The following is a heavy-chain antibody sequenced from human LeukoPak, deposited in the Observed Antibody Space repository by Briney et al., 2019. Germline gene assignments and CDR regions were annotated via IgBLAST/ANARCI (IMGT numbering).Heavy chain of an antibody. Sequence: SETLSLTCTVSGGSISSYYWSWIRQPPGKGLEWIGYIYYSGGTNYNPSLKSRVTISVDTSKNQFSLKLSSVTAADTAMYYCARVSGYDWESFYDYWGQGSLVTVSS. CDR1: GGSISSYY. CDR2: IYYSGGT. J-gene: IGHJ4*02. D-gene: IGHD5-12*01. CDR3: ARVSGYDWESFYDY. V-gene: IGHV4-59*01.